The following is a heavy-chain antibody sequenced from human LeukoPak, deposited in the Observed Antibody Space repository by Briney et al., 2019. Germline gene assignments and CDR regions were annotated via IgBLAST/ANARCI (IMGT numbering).Heavy chain of an antibody. CDR1: GFTFSSYR. CDR2: ISDNGGTT. J-gene: IGHJ4*02. CDR3: AKARGSSVYEQFDY. Sequence: PGGSLRLSCAASGFTFSSYRMQWVRQAPGKGLVWVSAISDNGGTTFYADSVKGRFTITRDNSKNTLYVQMNSLRADDTAVYYCAKARGSSVYEQFDYWGQGTQVTVSP. D-gene: IGHD5/OR15-5a*01. V-gene: IGHV3-23*01.